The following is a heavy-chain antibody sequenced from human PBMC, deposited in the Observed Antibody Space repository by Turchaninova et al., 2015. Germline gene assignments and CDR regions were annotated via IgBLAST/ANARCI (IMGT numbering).Heavy chain of an antibody. Sequence: QITLKESGPTLVTPTQTLTLTCSFSGFPPSTSGVGVGWIRQPPEKALECLALLFWDDEKRYSPSRKSRLTITKDTSKNQVVLTMANVDPVDTATYYCAHRLPTGSPWDGGYFDLWGRGTLVTVSS. CDR3: AHRLPTGSPWDGGYFDL. J-gene: IGHJ2*01. CDR2: LFWDDEK. CDR1: GFPPSTSGVG. D-gene: IGHD1-1*01. V-gene: IGHV2-5*02.